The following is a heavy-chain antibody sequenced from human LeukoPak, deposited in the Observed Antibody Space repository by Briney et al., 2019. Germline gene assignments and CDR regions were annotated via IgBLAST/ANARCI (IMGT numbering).Heavy chain of an antibody. D-gene: IGHD1-14*01. CDR3: AKDKPGTFDY. CDR2: ITNGGGGT. CDR1: GFTFSTYA. J-gene: IGHJ4*02. V-gene: IGHV3-23*01. Sequence: GGSLRLSCAASGFTFSTYAMDWVRQAPGKGLEWVSAITNGGGGTYYADSVKGRFTISGDNSKNTVYLQMDSLRAEDTAVYYCAKDKPGTFDYWGQGALVTVSS.